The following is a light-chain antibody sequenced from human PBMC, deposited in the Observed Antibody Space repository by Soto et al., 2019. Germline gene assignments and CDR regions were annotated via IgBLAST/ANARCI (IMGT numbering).Light chain of an antibody. J-gene: IGKJ3*01. CDR3: QRLNSAPPVT. Sequence: DIQMTQSPSSLSASVGDRVTISCRASQDINNYLAWYQQKPGKAPKLLIYAASTLQSGVPSRFSGSGSGTAFTLTISSQQPEDVATYYCQRLNSAPPVTFGPGTKVD. V-gene: IGKV1-27*01. CDR2: AAS. CDR1: QDINNY.